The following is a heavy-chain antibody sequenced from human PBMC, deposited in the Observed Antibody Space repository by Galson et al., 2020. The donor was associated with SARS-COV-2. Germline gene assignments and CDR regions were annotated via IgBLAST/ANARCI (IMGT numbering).Heavy chain of an antibody. CDR1: GGSISSSGYY. CDR2: MSFTGDT. Sequence: SQTLSLTCTVSGGSISSSGYYWAWIRQPPGTGLEWVGSMSFTGDTYYNAALSSRVSISVDTSLNQVFLNMNSVTAADTAVYYCARRVFTAYRLDYWGQGILVTVSS. CDR3: ARRVFTAYRLDY. J-gene: IGHJ4*02. V-gene: IGHV4-39*01. D-gene: IGHD3-16*01.